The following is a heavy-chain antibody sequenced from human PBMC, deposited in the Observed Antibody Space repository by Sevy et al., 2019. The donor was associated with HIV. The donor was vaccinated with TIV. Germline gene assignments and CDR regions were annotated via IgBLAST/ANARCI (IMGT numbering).Heavy chain of an antibody. CDR2: IYHSGST. CDR3: ARHERDSGSYKNYFYYYCMDV. CDR1: GYSISSGYY. J-gene: IGHJ6*03. Sequence: SETLSLTCAVSGYSISSGYYWGWIQQPPGKGLEWIGSIYHSGSTYYNPSLKSRVTISVDTSKNQFSLKLSSVTAADTAVYYCARHERDSGSYKNYFYYYCMDVWGKGTTVTVSS. D-gene: IGHD6-6*01. V-gene: IGHV4-38-2*01.